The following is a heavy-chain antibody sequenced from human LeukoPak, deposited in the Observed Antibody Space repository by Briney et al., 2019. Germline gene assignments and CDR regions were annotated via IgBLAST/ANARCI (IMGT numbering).Heavy chain of an antibody. V-gene: IGHV3-23*01. D-gene: IGHD2-2*01. CDR1: GFTFSGSA. CDR2: ISGSGGST. Sequence: GGSLRLSCAASGFTFSGSAMHWVRQAPRKGLEWVSAISGSGGSTYYADSVKGRFTISRDNSKNTLYLQMNSLRAEDTAVYYCAKDLKGVSKEQDIVVVPAAPSFDYWGQGTLVTVSS. CDR3: AKDLKGVSKEQDIVVVPAAPSFDY. J-gene: IGHJ4*02.